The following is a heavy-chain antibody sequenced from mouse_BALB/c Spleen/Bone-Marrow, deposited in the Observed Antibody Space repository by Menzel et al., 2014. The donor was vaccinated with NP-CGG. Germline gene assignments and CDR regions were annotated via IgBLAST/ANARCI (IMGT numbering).Heavy chain of an antibody. Sequence: EVMLVESGGGLVQPGGSRKLSCAASGFTFSSFGMHWVRQAPEKGLEWVAYISSGSSPIFYADTMKGRFTISRDNPKNTLFLQMTSLRSEDTAIYYCTRGGNWEDFDYWGQGTTLTVSS. D-gene: IGHD4-1*01. CDR1: GFTFSSFG. CDR2: ISSGSSPI. CDR3: TRGGNWEDFDY. J-gene: IGHJ2*01. V-gene: IGHV5-17*02.